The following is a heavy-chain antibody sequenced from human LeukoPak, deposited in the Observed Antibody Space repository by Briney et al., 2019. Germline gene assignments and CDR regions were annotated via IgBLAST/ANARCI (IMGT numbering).Heavy chain of an antibody. V-gene: IGHV4-4*02. Sequence: SGTLSLTCGVPGGSITSTNYWTWVRQPPGKGLEWIGEVNLQGSTNYNPSLMGRVAISVDMSETHISLKLTSVTAAATAVYYCAREGGPYRPLDYSGQGTLVTVSS. CDR1: GGSITSTNY. J-gene: IGHJ4*02. CDR3: AREGGPYRPLDY. CDR2: VNLQGST.